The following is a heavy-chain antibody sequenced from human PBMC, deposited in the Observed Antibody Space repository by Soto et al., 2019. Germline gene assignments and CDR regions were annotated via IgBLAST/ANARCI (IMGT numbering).Heavy chain of an antibody. CDR2: ISCYNGDT. CDR1: GYSFTTYG. V-gene: IGHV1-18*01. Sequence: QVQLVQSGAEVKKPGASVKVSCKASGYSFTTYGISWVRQAPGQGLEWMGWISCYNGDTKYVQKLQGRVSMNTDTSTNTAYMELRSLRSNDTAVYYSERVGYFNITSCSGWFDPCGQGTLVTVSS. CDR3: ERVGYFNITSCSGWFDP. J-gene: IGHJ5*02. D-gene: IGHD2-2*03.